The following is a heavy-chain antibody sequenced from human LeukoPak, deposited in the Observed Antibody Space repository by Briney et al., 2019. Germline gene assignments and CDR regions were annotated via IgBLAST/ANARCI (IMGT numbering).Heavy chain of an antibody. CDR1: GFTFSSYW. Sequence: RPGGSLRLSCAASGFTFSSYWMHWVRQAPGKGLVWVSRINTDGSSTSYADSVKGRSTISRDNAKNTLYLQMNSLRAEDTAVYYCARGAVVVPAAKGLDYWGQGTLVTVSS. D-gene: IGHD2-2*01. V-gene: IGHV3-74*01. CDR3: ARGAVVVPAAKGLDY. J-gene: IGHJ4*02. CDR2: INTDGSST.